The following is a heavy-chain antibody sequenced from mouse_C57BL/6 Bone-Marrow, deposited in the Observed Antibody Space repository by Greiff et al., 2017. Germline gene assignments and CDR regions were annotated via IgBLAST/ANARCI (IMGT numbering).Heavy chain of an antibody. Sequence: QVQLQQPGAELVKPGASVKLSCKASGYTFTSYWMHWVKQRPGQGLEWIGMIHPNSGSTNYNEKFKSKATLTVAKSSSTAYMQLSSLTSEDSAVYYCARLATMVTTGFAYWGQGTLVTVSA. CDR3: ARLATMVTTGFAY. D-gene: IGHD2-2*01. CDR1: GYTFTSYW. J-gene: IGHJ3*01. V-gene: IGHV1-64*01. CDR2: IHPNSGST.